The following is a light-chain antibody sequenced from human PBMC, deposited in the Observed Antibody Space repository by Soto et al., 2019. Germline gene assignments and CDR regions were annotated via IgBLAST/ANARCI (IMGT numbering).Light chain of an antibody. CDR1: SSNIGSNT. Sequence: QSVLTQPPSASGTPGQRVTISCSGSSSNIGSNTVNWYQQLPGTAPKLLIYSNNQRPSGVPDRFSGSKSGTSASLAISGLQAEDEADYYCAAWDDSLNGPVFCGGTNLTVL. J-gene: IGLJ2*01. V-gene: IGLV1-44*01. CDR2: SNN. CDR3: AAWDDSLNGPV.